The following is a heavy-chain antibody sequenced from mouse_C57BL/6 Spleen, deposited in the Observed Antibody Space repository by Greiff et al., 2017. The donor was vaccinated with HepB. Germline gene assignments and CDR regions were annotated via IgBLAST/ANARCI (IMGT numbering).Heavy chain of an antibody. Sequence: VQLQQSGAELVRPGASVTLSCKASGYTFTDYEMHWVKQTPVHGLEWIGAIDPETGGTAYNQKFKGKAILTADKSSSTAYMELRSLTSEDSAVYYCTSYYGPGPYYFDYWGQGTTLTVSS. CDR2: IDPETGGT. V-gene: IGHV1-15*01. CDR1: GYTFTDYE. CDR3: TSYYGPGPYYFDY. J-gene: IGHJ2*01. D-gene: IGHD1-1*01.